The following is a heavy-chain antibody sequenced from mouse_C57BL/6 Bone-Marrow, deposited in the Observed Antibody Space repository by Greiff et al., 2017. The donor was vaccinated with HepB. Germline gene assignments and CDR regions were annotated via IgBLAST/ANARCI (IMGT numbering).Heavy chain of an antibody. Sequence: QVQLQQPGAELVMPGASVKLSCKASGYTFTSYWMHWVKQRPGQGLEWIGEIDPSDSYTNYNQKFKGKSTLTVDKSSSTAYMQLSSLTSEDSAVYYCARRGLGGNWYLDVWGTGTTVTVSS. V-gene: IGHV1-69*01. CDR1: GYTFTSYW. D-gene: IGHD4-1*01. CDR3: ARRGLGGNWYLDV. J-gene: IGHJ1*03. CDR2: IDPSDSYT.